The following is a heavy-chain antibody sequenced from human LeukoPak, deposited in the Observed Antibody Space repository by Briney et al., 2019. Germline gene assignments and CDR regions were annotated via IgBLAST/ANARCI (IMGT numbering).Heavy chain of an antibody. Sequence: PSETLSLTCNVSGGSMRSYYWSWIRQSPGKGLEWIGYIYYGGSTNYNPSLTSRVAISVDTSKNQFSLNLSSVTAADTAVYYCARDLGSLGTIVRGVFPRNYYYYGMDVWGQGTTVTVSS. D-gene: IGHD3-10*01. CDR3: ARDLGSLGTIVRGVFPRNYYYYGMDV. V-gene: IGHV4-59*12. CDR2: IYYGGST. J-gene: IGHJ6*02. CDR1: GGSMRSYY.